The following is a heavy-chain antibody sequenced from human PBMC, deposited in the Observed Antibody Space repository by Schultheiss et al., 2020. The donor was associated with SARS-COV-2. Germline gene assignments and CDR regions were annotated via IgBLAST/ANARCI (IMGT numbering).Heavy chain of an antibody. CDR2: IYTSGST. D-gene: IGHD4-17*01. CDR3: ARETSYGDYTDY. Sequence: GSLRLSCTVSGGSISSYYWSWIRQPAGKGLEWIVRIYTSGSTNYNPSLKSRVTMSVDTSKNQFSLKLSSVTAADTAVYYCARETSYGDYTDYWGQGTLVTVSS. J-gene: IGHJ4*02. V-gene: IGHV4-4*07. CDR1: GGSISSYY.